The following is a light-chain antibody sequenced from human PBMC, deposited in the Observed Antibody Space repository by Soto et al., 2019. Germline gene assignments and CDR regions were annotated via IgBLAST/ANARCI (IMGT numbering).Light chain of an antibody. J-gene: IGKJ2*01. Sequence: EIVLTQSPGTLSLSPGERATLSCRASQSVSSSYLAWYQQKGGQAPRLLIYGASRRATGIPDRFSGSGSATDFTLTISRLEPEDFEVYYCQQYGSSYTFGQGTKLEIK. V-gene: IGKV3-20*01. CDR3: QQYGSSYT. CDR2: GAS. CDR1: QSVSSSY.